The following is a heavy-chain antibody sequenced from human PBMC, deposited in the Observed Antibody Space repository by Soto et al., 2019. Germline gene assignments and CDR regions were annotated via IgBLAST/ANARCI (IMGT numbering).Heavy chain of an antibody. J-gene: IGHJ5*02. CDR3: AKDRGSGSSGWPRFDP. D-gene: IGHD6-19*01. Sequence: ASVKVSCKASGYTFTSYYMHWARQAPGQGLEWMGIINPSGGSTSYAQKFQGRVTMTKNTLYLQMNSLRADDTAVYYCAKDRGSGSSGWPRFDPWGQGTLVTVSS. CDR1: GYTFTSYY. CDR2: INPSGGST. V-gene: IGHV1-46*01.